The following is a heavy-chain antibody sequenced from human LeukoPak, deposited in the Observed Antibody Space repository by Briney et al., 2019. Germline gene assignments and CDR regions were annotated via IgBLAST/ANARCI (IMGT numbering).Heavy chain of an antibody. CDR1: GFTFSSYA. V-gene: IGHV3-23*01. CDR3: AKAPFGGVIAPDYFVC. CDR2: ISGSGGST. J-gene: IGHJ4*02. D-gene: IGHD3-16*02. Sequence: PGGSLRLSCAASGFTFSSYAMSWVRQAPGKWLEWVSDISGSGGSTYYADSVKGRFTISRDNSKNTLYLQMNSLRAEDTAGYYCAKAPFGGVIAPDYFVCWRQGAMVTV.